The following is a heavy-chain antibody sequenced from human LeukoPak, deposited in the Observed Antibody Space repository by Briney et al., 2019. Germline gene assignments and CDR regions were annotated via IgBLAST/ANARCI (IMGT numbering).Heavy chain of an antibody. V-gene: IGHV4-59*12. D-gene: IGHD2-15*01. CDR2: IYYSGST. J-gene: IGHJ4*02. Sequence: NTSETLSLTCTVSGGSISSYYWSWIRQPPGKGLEWIGYIYYSGSTNYNPSLKSRVTISVDKSKNQFSLKLSSVTAADTAVYYCARVGCSGGSCYSYDYWGQGTLVTVSS. CDR3: ARVGCSGGSCYSYDY. CDR1: GGSISSYY.